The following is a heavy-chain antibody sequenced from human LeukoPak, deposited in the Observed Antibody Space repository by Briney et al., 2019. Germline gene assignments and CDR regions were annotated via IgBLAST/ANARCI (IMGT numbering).Heavy chain of an antibody. CDR1: GYIFTSYS. CDR2: ISGYNGNT. D-gene: IGHD2-2*02. V-gene: IGHV1-18*01. Sequence: ASVKVPCKASGYIFTSYSINWVRRAPGQGLEWMAWISGYNGNTNYAQKFHGRVTVSRDTSTSTAYMELSSLRSDDTAVYFCARGMSGYTEDPFDIWGQGTVVTVSS. CDR3: ARGMSGYTEDPFDI. J-gene: IGHJ3*02.